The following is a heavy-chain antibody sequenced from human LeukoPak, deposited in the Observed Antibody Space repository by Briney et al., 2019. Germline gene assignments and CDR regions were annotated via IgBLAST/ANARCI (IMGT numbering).Heavy chain of an antibody. Sequence: GGSLRLSCAASGFIFSDYWMSWVRQAPGKGLEWVANIEHDGNEKYYVDSVKGRFTISRDNAENSLYLQMNSLRAEDTAVYYCARDAGGTWDYWGQGTLVTVSS. V-gene: IGHV3-7*01. CDR2: IEHDGNEK. D-gene: IGHD3-16*01. J-gene: IGHJ4*02. CDR3: ARDAGGTWDY. CDR1: GFIFSDYW.